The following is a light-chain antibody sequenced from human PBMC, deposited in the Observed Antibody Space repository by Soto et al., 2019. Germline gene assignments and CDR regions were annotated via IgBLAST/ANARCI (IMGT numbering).Light chain of an antibody. CDR2: GAS. CDR1: QSVSSY. Sequence: EFVLTQSPATLSLSPGERATLSCRASQSVSSYLAWHQQKPGQAPRLLIYGASNRATGIPDRFSGSGSGTDFTLAISRLEPEDFAVYYCQQYGSSPWTFGQGTKVDIK. CDR3: QQYGSSPWT. V-gene: IGKV3-20*01. J-gene: IGKJ1*01.